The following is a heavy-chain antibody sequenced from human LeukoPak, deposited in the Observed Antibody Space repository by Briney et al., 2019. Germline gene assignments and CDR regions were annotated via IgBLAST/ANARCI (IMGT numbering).Heavy chain of an antibody. Sequence: GGSLRLSCAASGFTFSSYEMNWVRQAPGKGLEWVSYISSSGSTIYYADSVKGRFTISRDNAKNSLYLQMNSLRAEDTAVYYCALANWGSPIDYWGQGTLVTVSS. CDR2: ISSSGSTI. D-gene: IGHD7-27*01. CDR1: GFTFSSYE. V-gene: IGHV3-48*03. J-gene: IGHJ4*02. CDR3: ALANWGSPIDY.